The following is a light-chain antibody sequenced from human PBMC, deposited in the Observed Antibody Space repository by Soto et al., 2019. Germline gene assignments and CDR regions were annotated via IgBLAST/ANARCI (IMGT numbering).Light chain of an antibody. CDR3: QQYNTWPPLT. Sequence: EIVMTQSPATLSVSPGERVTLSCRASQSVSSNLAWYQQKPGQAPRLLIYGASTMATGIPARFSGSGSGTEFTLTISSLQSEDFAVYYCQQYNTWPPLTFGQGTKVEIK. CDR1: QSVSSN. CDR2: GAS. J-gene: IGKJ1*01. V-gene: IGKV3-15*01.